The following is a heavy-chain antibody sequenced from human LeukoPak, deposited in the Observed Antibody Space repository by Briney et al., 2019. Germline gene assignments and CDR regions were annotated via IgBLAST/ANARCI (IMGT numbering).Heavy chain of an antibody. CDR3: ARLDDSSGYLH. D-gene: IGHD3-22*01. Sequence: SETLSLTCTVSGGSISSYYWSWIRQPPGKGLEWIGYIYYSGSTNYNPSLKSRVTISVDTSKNQFSLKLSSVTAADTAVYYCARLDDSSGYLHWGQGTLVTVSS. V-gene: IGHV4-59*08. J-gene: IGHJ4*02. CDR2: IYYSGST. CDR1: GGSISSYY.